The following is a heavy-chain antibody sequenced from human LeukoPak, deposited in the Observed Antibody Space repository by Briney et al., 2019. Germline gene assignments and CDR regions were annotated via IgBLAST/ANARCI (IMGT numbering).Heavy chain of an antibody. D-gene: IGHD6-6*01. Sequence: PGGSLRLSCAASGFTFSSYWMSWVRQAPGKGLEWVANIKQDGSEKYYVDSVKGRFTISRDNAKNSLYLQMNSLRAEDTAVYYCARQYSSSSPRVRFFVRYFDYWGQGTLVTVSS. V-gene: IGHV3-7*01. CDR3: ARQYSSSSPRVRFFVRYFDY. CDR2: IKQDGSEK. CDR1: GFTFSSYW. J-gene: IGHJ4*02.